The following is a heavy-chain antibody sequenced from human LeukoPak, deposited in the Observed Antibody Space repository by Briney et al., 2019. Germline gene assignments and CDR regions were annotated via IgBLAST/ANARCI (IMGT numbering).Heavy chain of an antibody. D-gene: IGHD2-2*01. V-gene: IGHV3-7*01. CDR2: IKQDGSEK. CDR1: GFTFSSYW. Sequence: GGSLRLSCAASGFTFSSYWMSWVRQAPGKGLEWVANIKQDGSEKYYVDSVKGRFTISRDNAKNSLYLQMNSLRAEDTAVYYCARDREVPARGAFDIWGQGTMVTVPS. J-gene: IGHJ3*02. CDR3: ARDREVPARGAFDI.